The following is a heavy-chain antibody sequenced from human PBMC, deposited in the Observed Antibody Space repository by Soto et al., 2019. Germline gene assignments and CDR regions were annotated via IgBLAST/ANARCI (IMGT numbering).Heavy chain of an antibody. CDR2: IGPESGAT. CDR1: GYTFTGHY. Sequence: ASVKVSCKASGYTFTGHYIHWVRQAPEQGPEWMGEIGPESGATRYSQKFQGRVTMTRDMSITTVYMELNNLSPDDTAVYYCGRGRSGQIVVFYWGQGTPVTV. CDR3: GRGRSGQIVVFY. J-gene: IGHJ4*02. D-gene: IGHD1-26*01. V-gene: IGHV1-2*02.